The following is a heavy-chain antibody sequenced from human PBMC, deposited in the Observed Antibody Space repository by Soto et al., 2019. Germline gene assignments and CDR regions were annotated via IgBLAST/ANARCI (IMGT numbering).Heavy chain of an antibody. CDR2: ISAGGGNT. J-gene: IGHJ5*02. CDR1: GFSFSTYA. D-gene: IGHD2-2*01. V-gene: IGHV3-23*01. CDR3: AKHFEYQLLSWFDP. Sequence: EVQLLESGGGLVQPGGSLRLSCVASGFSFSTYAMSWVRQAPGKGLEWVSGISAGGGNTYYADSVGGRFTISRDNSTNTLYLQISSLRAEDTALYYCAKHFEYQLLSWFDPWGQGTLVTVSS.